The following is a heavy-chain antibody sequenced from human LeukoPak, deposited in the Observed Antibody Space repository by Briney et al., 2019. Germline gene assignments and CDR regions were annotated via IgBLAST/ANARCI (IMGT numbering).Heavy chain of an antibody. CDR1: GGSISSGGYY. D-gene: IGHD2-15*01. CDR3: AREDCSGGSCPFDP. V-gene: IGHV4-31*03. CDR2: IYYSRST. Sequence: SQTLSLTCTVCGGSISSGGYYWSWIRQHPGKGLKWIGYIYYSRSTYYNPSLKSRVTISVDTSKNQFSLKLSSVTAADTAVYYCAREDCSGGSCPFDPWGQGTLVTVSS. J-gene: IGHJ5*02.